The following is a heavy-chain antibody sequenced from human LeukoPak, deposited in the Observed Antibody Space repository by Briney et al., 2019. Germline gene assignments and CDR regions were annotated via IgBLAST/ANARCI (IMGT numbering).Heavy chain of an antibody. CDR1: GYTFTSYG. CDR2: ISAYNGNT. CDR3: ARVFGYSSSEPGDY. D-gene: IGHD6-13*01. J-gene: IGHJ4*02. Sequence: ASVKVSCKASGYTFTSYGISWVRQAPGQGLEWMGWISAYNGNTNYARKLQGRVTMTTDTSTSTAYMELRSLRSDDTAVYYCARVFGYSSSEPGDYWGQGTLVTVSS. V-gene: IGHV1-18*01.